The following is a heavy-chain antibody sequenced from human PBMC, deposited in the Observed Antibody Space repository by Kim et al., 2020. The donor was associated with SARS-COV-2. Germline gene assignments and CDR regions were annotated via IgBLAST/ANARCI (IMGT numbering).Heavy chain of an antibody. J-gene: IGHJ4*02. CDR3: ARGIQLWSAFDY. D-gene: IGHD5-18*01. Sequence: YADSGKGRFTISRDNSKNTLYLQMNSLRAEDTAVYYCARGIQLWSAFDYWGQGTLVTVSS. V-gene: IGHV3-30*01.